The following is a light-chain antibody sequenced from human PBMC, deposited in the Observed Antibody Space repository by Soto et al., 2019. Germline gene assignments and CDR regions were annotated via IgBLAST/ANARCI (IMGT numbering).Light chain of an antibody. CDR2: KAS. CDR3: QQYNAYSPWT. J-gene: IGKJ1*01. CDR1: QSVMSW. Sequence: IQVTQSPSTLSASVGDRVTITCRSSQSVMSWLAWHQQKPGKAPKLLIYKASDLDVGVPSRFSGSRSATEFTLTINDLQPEDAANYYCQQYNAYSPWTFGPGTKVEVK. V-gene: IGKV1-5*03.